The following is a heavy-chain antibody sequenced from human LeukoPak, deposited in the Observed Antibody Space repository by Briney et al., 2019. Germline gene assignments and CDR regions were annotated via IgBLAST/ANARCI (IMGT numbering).Heavy chain of an antibody. CDR2: IYFSGST. V-gene: IGHV4-59*01. Sequence: PSETLSLTCTVSGDSISSDYWSWIRQPPGKGLEWIGYIYFSGSTKYNPSLKSRVTISLDTSKNQFSLKLTSVTAADTAVYYCARGGYDVGYYSDHWGQGTLVTVSS. D-gene: IGHD5-12*01. CDR1: GDSISSDY. J-gene: IGHJ4*02. CDR3: ARGGYDVGYYSDH.